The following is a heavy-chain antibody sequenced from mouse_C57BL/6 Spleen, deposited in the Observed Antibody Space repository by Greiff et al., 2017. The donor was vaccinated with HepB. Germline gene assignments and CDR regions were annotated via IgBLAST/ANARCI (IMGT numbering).Heavy chain of an antibody. D-gene: IGHD1-1*01. CDR2: INPGSGGT. V-gene: IGHV1-54*01. J-gene: IGHJ2*01. CDR3: AAFITTVERDFDY. CDR1: GYAFTNYL. Sequence: QVQLQQSGAELVRPGTSVKVSCKASGYAFTNYLIEWVKQRPGQGLEWIGVINPGSGGTNYNEKFKGKATLTADKSSSTAYMQLRSLTSGDSAVYFCAAFITTVERDFDYWGQDTTLTVSS.